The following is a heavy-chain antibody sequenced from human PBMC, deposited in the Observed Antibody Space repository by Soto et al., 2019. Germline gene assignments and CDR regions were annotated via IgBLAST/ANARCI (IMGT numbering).Heavy chain of an antibody. CDR3: TTSAVAGIYYSDY. CDR1: GFTFSNAW. J-gene: IGHJ4*02. D-gene: IGHD6-19*01. V-gene: IGHV3-15*01. CDR2: IKSKTDGGTT. Sequence: GGSLRLSCAASGFTFSNAWMSWVRQAPGKGLEWVGRIKSKTDGGTTDYAAPVKGRFTISRDDSKNTLYLQMNSLKTEDTAVYYCTTSAVAGIYYSDYWGQGTLVTVSS.